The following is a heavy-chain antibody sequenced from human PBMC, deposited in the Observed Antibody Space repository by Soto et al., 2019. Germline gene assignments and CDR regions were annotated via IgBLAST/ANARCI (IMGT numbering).Heavy chain of an antibody. CDR2: IIPILGIA. D-gene: IGHD2-15*01. V-gene: IGHV1-69*08. Sequence: QVQLVQSGAEVKKPGSSVKVSCKASGGTFSSYTISWVRQAPGQGLEWMGRIIPILGIANYAQKFQGRATITADKSTSTAYMELSSLRSEDTAVYDCAGEVGYCSGGSCYSVWGQGTLVTVSS. CDR3: AGEVGYCSGGSCYSV. J-gene: IGHJ4*02. CDR1: GGTFSSYT.